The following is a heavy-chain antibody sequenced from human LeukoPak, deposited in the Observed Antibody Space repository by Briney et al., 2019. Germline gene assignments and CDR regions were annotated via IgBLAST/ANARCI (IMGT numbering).Heavy chain of an antibody. CDR3: ARGYCSSTSCYILDYYYYMDV. Sequence: PSQTLSLTCTVSGGSISSGDYYWSWIRQPPGKGLEWIGYIYYSGSTYYNPSLKSRVTISVDTSKNQFSLKLSSVTAADTAVYYCARGYCSSTSCYILDYYYYMDVWGKGTTVTVSS. V-gene: IGHV4-30-4*08. J-gene: IGHJ6*03. D-gene: IGHD2-2*02. CDR2: IYYSGST. CDR1: GGSISSGDYY.